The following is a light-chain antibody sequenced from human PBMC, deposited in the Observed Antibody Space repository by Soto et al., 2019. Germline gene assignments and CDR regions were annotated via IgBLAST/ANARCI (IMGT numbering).Light chain of an antibody. CDR1: SSDVGSRNL. CDR3: CSNAAGSTYV. CDR2: EAS. V-gene: IGLV2-23*01. J-gene: IGLJ1*01. Sequence: QAVLTQPASVSGSPGQSITISCTGTSSDVGSRNLVSWYQQYPGKAPKLIIFEASKRPSGVSNRFSGSKSGSTASLTISGLQAEDEADYYCCSNAAGSTYVFGTGTKLTVL.